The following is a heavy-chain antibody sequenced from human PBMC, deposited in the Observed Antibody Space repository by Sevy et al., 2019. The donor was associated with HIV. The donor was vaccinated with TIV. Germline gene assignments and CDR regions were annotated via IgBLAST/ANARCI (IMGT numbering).Heavy chain of an antibody. Sequence: GGSLRLSCAASGFSFTWYWMSWIRQAPGRGLEWVSYISGSGITYYADSVEGRFTISRDNARNSLYLQMNSLRADDTVVYYCARDPLLGIAREVARGGYWGQGTLVTVSS. V-gene: IGHV3-11*01. J-gene: IGHJ4*02. CDR1: GFSFTWYW. D-gene: IGHD2-2*03. CDR3: ARDPLLGIAREVARGGY. CDR2: ISGSGIT.